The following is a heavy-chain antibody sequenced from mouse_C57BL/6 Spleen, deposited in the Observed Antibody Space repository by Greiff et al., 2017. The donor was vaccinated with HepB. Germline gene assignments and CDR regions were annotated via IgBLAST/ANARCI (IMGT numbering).Heavy chain of an antibody. CDR1: GYTFTDYN. D-gene: IGHD1-1*01. CDR3: ARIPDYYGSSYGWFAY. J-gene: IGHJ3*01. Sequence: VQLQQSGPELVKPGASVKMSCKASGYTFTDYNMHWVKQSHGKSLEWIGYINPNNGGTSYNQKFKGKATLTVNKSSSTAYMELRSLTSEDSAVYYCARIPDYYGSSYGWFAYWGQGTLVTVSA. CDR2: INPNNGGT. V-gene: IGHV1-22*01.